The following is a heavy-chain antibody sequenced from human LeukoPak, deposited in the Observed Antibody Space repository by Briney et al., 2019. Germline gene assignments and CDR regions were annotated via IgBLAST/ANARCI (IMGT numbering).Heavy chain of an antibody. CDR1: GYIFATYW. CDR2: IFPGDSDT. V-gene: IGHV5-51*01. J-gene: IGHJ4*02. D-gene: IGHD5-12*01. Sequence: GESLKISCQASGYIFATYWIARVRQLPGKGLECMGSIFPGDSDTKYSASFQGHVIISADKFTSTAYLQWSSLNDSDTAMYYCARLGYTNSPGDFWGQGTLVTVSS. CDR3: ARLGYTNSPGDF.